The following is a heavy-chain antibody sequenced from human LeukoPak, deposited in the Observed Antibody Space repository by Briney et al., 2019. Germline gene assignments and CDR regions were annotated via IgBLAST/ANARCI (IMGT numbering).Heavy chain of an antibody. V-gene: IGHV3-23*01. Sequence: GGSLRLSCAVSGFTFSSYAMSWVRQAPGKGLEWVSSITSAGGGSYYPDSVKGRFTISRDNSKNTLYLQMNSLRAEDTAIYYCAKDGDWRPAADWGQGTLVTVSS. J-gene: IGHJ1*01. D-gene: IGHD2-2*01. CDR1: GFTFSSYA. CDR3: AKDGDWRPAAD. CDR2: ITSAGGGS.